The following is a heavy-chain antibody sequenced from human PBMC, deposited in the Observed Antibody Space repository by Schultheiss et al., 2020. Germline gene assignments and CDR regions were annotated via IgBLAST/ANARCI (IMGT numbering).Heavy chain of an antibody. CDR1: GFTFSSYA. D-gene: IGHD6-6*01. Sequence: GSLRLSCAASGFTFSSYAMSWVRQAPGKGLEWIGYIYYSGSTYYNPSLKSRVTISVDTSKNQFSLQLNSVTPEDTAVYYCARSRYSSSSTLPPHYYMDVWGKGTTVTVYS. J-gene: IGHJ6*03. V-gene: IGHV4-59*12. CDR3: ARSRYSSSSTLPPHYYMDV. CDR2: IYYSGST.